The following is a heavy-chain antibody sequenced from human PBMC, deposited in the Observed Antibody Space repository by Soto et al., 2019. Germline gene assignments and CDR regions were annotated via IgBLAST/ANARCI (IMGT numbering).Heavy chain of an antibody. J-gene: IGHJ5*02. CDR3: ATTLPTGTPVRADRFDP. CDR2: IIPIFGTA. V-gene: IGHV1-69*01. D-gene: IGHD1-1*01. Sequence: QVQLVQSGAEVKKPGSSVKVSCKASGGTFSSYAISWVRQAPGQGLEWMGGIIPIFGTANYAQKFQGRVTITADESTSTAYMELSSLRSEDTAVYYCATTLPTGTPVRADRFDPWGQGTLVTVSS. CDR1: GGTFSSYA.